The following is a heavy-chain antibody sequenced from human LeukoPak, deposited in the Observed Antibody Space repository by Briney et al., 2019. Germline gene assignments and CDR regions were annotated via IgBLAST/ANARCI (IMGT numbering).Heavy chain of an antibody. CDR2: IKQDGSEE. J-gene: IGHJ1*01. D-gene: IGHD2-2*01. CDR1: EFRFGRDW. CDR3: ATLDSTKSVF. V-gene: IGHV3-7*01. Sequence: GGSLRLSCVASEFRFGRDWISWVRQAPGKGLEWVACIKQDGSEEYYVGSVRGRFTVSIDNGKNSMYLQMNSLRAEDTARYYCATLDSTKSVFWGRGTAVTVSS.